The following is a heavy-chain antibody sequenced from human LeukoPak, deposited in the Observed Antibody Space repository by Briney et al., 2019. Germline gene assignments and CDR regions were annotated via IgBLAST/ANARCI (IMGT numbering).Heavy chain of an antibody. V-gene: IGHV3-23*01. D-gene: IGHD3-10*01. CDR1: GFLFTSHA. J-gene: IGHJ4*02. CDR2: VSDTGATT. CDR3: AKRGSYGSGSYFDY. Sequence: GGSLRLSCAASGFLFTSHAMSWVRQAPGKGLEWVSSVSDTGATTYYADSVKGRFTMSRDNSKNTVFLQMNSLRADDTAIYYCAKRGSYGSGSYFDYWGQEALVTVSS.